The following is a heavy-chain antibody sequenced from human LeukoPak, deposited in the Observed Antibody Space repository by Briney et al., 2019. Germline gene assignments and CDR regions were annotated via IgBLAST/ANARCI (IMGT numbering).Heavy chain of an antibody. CDR3: ARRLAAAGLDDAFDI. CDR1: GYTFTSYD. V-gene: IGHV1-8*01. CDR2: VNPNSGNT. J-gene: IGHJ3*02. D-gene: IGHD6-13*01. Sequence: ASVKVSCKASGYTFTSYDINWVRQATGQGLEWMGWVNPNSGNTGYAQKFQGRVTMTRNTSISTAYMELSSLRSEDTAVYYCARRLAAAGLDDAFDIWGQGTMVTVSS.